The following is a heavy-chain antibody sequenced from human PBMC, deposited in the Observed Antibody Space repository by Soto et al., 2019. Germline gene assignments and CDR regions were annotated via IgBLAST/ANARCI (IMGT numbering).Heavy chain of an antibody. J-gene: IGHJ4*02. CDR2: IYPGDSDT. CDR1: GYSFTSYW. D-gene: IGHD2-15*01. V-gene: IGHV5-51*01. Sequence: GESLKISCKGSGYSFTSYWIGWVRQMPGKGLEWMGIIYPGDSDTRYSPSFQGQVTISADKSISTAYLQWSSLKASDTAIYYCALGFRAANKGFDYWGQGTLVTVSS. CDR3: ALGFRAANKGFDY.